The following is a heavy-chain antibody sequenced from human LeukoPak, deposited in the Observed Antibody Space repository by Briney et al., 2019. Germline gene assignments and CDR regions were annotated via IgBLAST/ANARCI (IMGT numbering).Heavy chain of an antibody. CDR3: ARDRGSFDAFDI. V-gene: IGHV3-11*04. D-gene: IGHD1-26*01. Sequence: GGSLRLSCTASGFTFSDYYMSWIRQAPVKGLEWVSYISSSGSTIYYADSVKGRFTISRDNAKNSLYLQMNSLRAEDTAVYYCARDRGSFDAFDIWGQGTMVTVSS. CDR2: ISSSGSTI. J-gene: IGHJ3*02. CDR1: GFTFSDYY.